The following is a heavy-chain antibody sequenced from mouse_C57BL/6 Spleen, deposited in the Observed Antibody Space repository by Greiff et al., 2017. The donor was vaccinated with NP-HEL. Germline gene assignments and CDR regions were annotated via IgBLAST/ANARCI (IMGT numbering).Heavy chain of an antibody. V-gene: IGHV1-50*01. D-gene: IGHD1-1*01. CDR2: IDPSDSYT. CDR1: GYTFTSYW. CDR3: ARKAGSSFYFDY. J-gene: IGHJ2*01. Sequence: QVQLKQPGAELVKPGASVKLSCKASGYTFTSYWMQWVKQRPGQGLEWIGEIDPSDSYTNYNQKFKGKATLTVDTSSSTAYMQLSSLTSEDSAVYYCARKAGSSFYFDYWGQGTTLTVSS.